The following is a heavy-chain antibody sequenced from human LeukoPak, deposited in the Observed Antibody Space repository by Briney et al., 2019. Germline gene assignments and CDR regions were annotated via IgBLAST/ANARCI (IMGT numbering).Heavy chain of an antibody. D-gene: IGHD3-22*01. CDR2: IIPIFGTA. Sequence: SVKVSCKASGGTFSSYAISWVRQAPGQGLEWMGGIIPIFGTANYAQKFQGRVTITADESTSTAYMELSSLRSEDTAVYYCAGPHPSGSSGYYPYYGMDVWGQGTTVTVSS. CDR1: GGTFSSYA. V-gene: IGHV1-69*13. CDR3: AGPHPSGSSGYYPYYGMDV. J-gene: IGHJ6*02.